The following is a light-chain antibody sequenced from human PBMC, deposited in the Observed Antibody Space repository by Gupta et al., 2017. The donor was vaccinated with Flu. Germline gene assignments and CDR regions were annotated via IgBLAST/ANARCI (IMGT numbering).Light chain of an antibody. CDR1: SSDVGGYNY. CDR3: CSYGGNFWV. J-gene: IGLJ3*02. Sequence: QSALTQPRSVSGSPGQSVTISCTGTSSDVGGYNYVSWYQQHPGKAPKPMIYNVIKRPSGVPDRFSGSKSGNTASLTISGLQPDDEADYYCCSYGGNFWVFGGGTKVTVL. CDR2: NVI. V-gene: IGLV2-11*01.